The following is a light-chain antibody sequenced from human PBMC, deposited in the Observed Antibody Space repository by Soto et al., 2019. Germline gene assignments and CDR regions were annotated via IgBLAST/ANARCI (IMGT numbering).Light chain of an antibody. CDR2: GAS. CDR1: QSVSSN. V-gene: IGKV3-15*01. CDR3: QQYNNWPPFT. Sequence: EIVMTQSPATLSVSPGERATLSCRASQSVSSNLAWYQQKPGQAPRLLIYGASTRATGIPARFSGSGSGTEFTLAICRIHSEDFAVYYCQQYNNWPPFTFGPGTKVDIK. J-gene: IGKJ3*01.